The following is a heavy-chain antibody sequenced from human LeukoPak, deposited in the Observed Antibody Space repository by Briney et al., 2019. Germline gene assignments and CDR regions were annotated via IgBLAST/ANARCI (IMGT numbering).Heavy chain of an antibody. V-gene: IGHV3-53*01. D-gene: IGHD3-16*01. CDR1: GFTVSSNY. J-gene: IGHJ4*02. CDR3: ARDSDVPFDY. CDR2: IYSGGYT. Sequence: GGSLRLSCAASGFTVSSNYMSWVRQAPGKGLEWVSVIYSGGYTYYADSVKGRFTISRDSSKNTLYLQMNSLRAEDTAVYYCARDSDVPFDYWGQGTLVTVSS.